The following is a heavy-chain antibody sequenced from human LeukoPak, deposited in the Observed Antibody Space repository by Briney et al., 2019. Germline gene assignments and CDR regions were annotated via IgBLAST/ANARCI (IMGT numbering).Heavy chain of an antibody. J-gene: IGHJ4*02. V-gene: IGHV3-23*01. CDR2: ISDSGGST. Sequence: GGSLRLSCAASGFTFSSYGMSWVRQAPGKGLEWVSAISDSGGSTYYADSVKGRFTISRDNSKNTLYLQMNSLRAEDTAVYYCARGPSGYHNTGGQGTLVTVSS. D-gene: IGHD5-12*01. CDR3: ARGPSGYHNT. CDR1: GFTFSSYG.